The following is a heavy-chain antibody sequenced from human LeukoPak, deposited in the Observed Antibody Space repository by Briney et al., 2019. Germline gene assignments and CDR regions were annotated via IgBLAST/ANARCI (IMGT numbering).Heavy chain of an antibody. CDR2: ISGGGDIT. V-gene: IGHV3-30-3*02. CDR3: AKKRVAVAGTHYFDY. D-gene: IGHD6-19*01. J-gene: IGHJ4*02. CDR1: GFTFPYYD. Sequence: GGSLRLSCAASGFTFPYYDIHWVRQAPGKGLEWVAVISGGGDITIYADSVKDRFTISRDNSKSTMYLEMNSLTVDDTAVYYCAKKRVAVAGTHYFDYWGQGTLVTVSS.